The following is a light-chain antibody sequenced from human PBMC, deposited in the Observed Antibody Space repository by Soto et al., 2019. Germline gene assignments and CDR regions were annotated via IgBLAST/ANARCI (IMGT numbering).Light chain of an antibody. J-gene: IGKJ1*01. CDR3: QQDYNLPPWT. Sequence: PGERVTLSCRASQSVSSSYLTGYQQKPGQAPRLLIYGASTRATSIPARFSGSGSGTDFTLTISSLQPEDFAVYYCQQDYNLPPWTFGQGTKVDIK. CDR1: QSVSSSY. CDR2: GAS. V-gene: IGKV3D-7*01.